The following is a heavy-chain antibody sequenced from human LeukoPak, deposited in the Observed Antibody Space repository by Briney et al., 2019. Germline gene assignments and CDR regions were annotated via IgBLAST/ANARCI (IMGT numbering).Heavy chain of an antibody. V-gene: IGHV4-59*01. CDR1: GGSISGYH. CDR3: ARDFHHYFDY. Sequence: PSETLSLTCTGSGGSISGYHCSWIRQPPGKGLGGIGYISYSGGTNYTPTFKGRVTISVDTSTNQFSLKLSSVTAADTAVYYCARDFHHYFDYWGQGTLVTVSS. J-gene: IGHJ4*02. CDR2: ISYSGGT.